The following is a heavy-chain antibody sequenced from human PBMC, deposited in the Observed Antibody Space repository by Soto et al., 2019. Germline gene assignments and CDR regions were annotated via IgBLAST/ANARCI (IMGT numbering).Heavy chain of an antibody. D-gene: IGHD6-19*01. CDR1: GFTFISSF. J-gene: IGHJ4*02. CDR3: ARYFRGSGRYFFDY. V-gene: IGHV3-7*03. Sequence: QSGGSLRLSCVASGFTFISSFMGWVRQAPGKGLEWVANINQDGGGTYYVDSVEGRFTISRDNAKDSLYLQMNSLRGEDTAVYYCARYFRGSGRYFFDYWGQGPLVTVSS. CDR2: INQDGGGT.